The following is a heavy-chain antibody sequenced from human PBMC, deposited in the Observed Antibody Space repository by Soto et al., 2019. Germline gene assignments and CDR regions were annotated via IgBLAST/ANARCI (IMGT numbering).Heavy chain of an antibody. J-gene: IGHJ4*02. V-gene: IGHV4-30-2*01. CDR2: IHVTGDT. CDR3: ARGGALRPYGHVPLAF. CDR1: GDSITSGSYS. Sequence: QLQLRESGSRLVQPSQTLTLICSVSGDSITSGSYSWSWIRQAPGKGLEWIGNIHVTGDTSFSPSLRRRLTMSVDTSQNQLSLSLDSVTAADTAVYYCARGGALRPYGHVPLAFWGQGTLVTVSS. D-gene: IGHD3-16*01.